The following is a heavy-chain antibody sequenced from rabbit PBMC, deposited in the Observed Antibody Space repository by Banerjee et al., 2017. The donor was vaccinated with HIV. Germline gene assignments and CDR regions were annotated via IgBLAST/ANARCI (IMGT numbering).Heavy chain of an antibody. J-gene: IGHJ4*01. CDR2: IYPDYGTS. D-gene: IGHD4-1*01. CDR1: GFSFSNNYY. V-gene: IGHV1S40*01. Sequence: QSLEESGGGLVQPEGSLTLTCTASGFSFSNNYYMCWVRQAPGKGLEWIGYIYPDYGTSDYATWVNGRFTISLDNARTTVFLRMTSLTAADTATYFCARDLAGVIGWNFSLWGQGTLVTVS. CDR3: ARDLAGVIGWNFSL.